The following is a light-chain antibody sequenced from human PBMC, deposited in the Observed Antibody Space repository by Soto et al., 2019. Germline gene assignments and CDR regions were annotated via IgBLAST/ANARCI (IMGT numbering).Light chain of an antibody. CDR1: QSISSW. CDR2: KAS. Sequence: DIQMTQSPSTLSASVGDRVTITCRASQSISSWLAWYQQKPGKAPKLLIYKASSLESGVPSRFSGSGSGTEFTLTISSLQPDDFATYYCLQYNSSPLMYTFGQGTKLEIK. CDR3: LQYNSSPLMYT. J-gene: IGKJ2*01. V-gene: IGKV1-5*03.